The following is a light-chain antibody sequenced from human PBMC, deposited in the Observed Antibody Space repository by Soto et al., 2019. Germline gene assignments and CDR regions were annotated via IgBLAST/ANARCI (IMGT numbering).Light chain of an antibody. Sequence: QSVLTQPPSVSAAPGQTGTLSCSGSSSNIGNNYVSWYQQLPGTAPKLLIYDDDQRPSGIPDRFSGSKSGTSATLVITGLQTGDEADYYCRTWDSSLRVGQIGGGTQVTVL. J-gene: IGLJ2*01. V-gene: IGLV1-51*01. CDR2: DDD. CDR1: SSNIGNNY. CDR3: RTWDSSLRVGQ.